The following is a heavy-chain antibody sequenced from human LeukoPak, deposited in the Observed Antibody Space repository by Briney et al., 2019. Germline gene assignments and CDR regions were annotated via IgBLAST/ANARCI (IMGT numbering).Heavy chain of an antibody. CDR3: ATEHRNLDAFDI. CDR1: GLSVSKNS. V-gene: IGHV3-66*01. D-gene: IGHD1-14*01. CDR2: LYAGDST. Sequence: PGGSLRLSCAASGLSVSKNSINWVRQAPGKGLEWVSVLYAGDSTYYADAVKGRFTLSSDKSKNTIYLQMNSLRTGDTAVYYCATEHRNLDAFDIWGQGTTVTVSS. J-gene: IGHJ3*02.